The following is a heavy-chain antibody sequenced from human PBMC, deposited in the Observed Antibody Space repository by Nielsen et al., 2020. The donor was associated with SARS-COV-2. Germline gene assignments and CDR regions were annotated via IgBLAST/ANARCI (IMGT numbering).Heavy chain of an antibody. V-gene: IGHV4-4*02. D-gene: IGHD3-22*01. Sequence: SETLSLTCGVFGDSISSQTWWSWVRQPPGKGLEWIGQIYHGGSTNYNPSLRSRVTISVDTSKNQFSLKLSSVTAADTAVYYCARESFRRYYDSSGYIDYWGQGTLVTVSS. CDR1: GDSISSQTW. J-gene: IGHJ4*02. CDR2: IYHGGST. CDR3: ARESFRRYYDSSGYIDY.